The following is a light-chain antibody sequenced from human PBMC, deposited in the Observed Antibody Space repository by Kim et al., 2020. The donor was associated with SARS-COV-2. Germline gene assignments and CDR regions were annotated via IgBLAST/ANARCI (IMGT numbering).Light chain of an antibody. CDR3: HQSSSLPIT. CDR1: QSIGSS. V-gene: IGKV6D-21*02. CDR2: YAS. J-gene: IGKJ5*01. Sequence: VSTKEKVTIAWRASQSIGSSLHWYQQKPEHSPKLLIKYASQSISGVPSRCSGSGSGTDFTLTINSLEAEDAAAYYCHQSSSLPITFGQGTRREIK.